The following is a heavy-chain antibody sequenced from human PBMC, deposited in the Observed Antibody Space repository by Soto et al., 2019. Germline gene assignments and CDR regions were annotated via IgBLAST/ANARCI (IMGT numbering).Heavy chain of an antibody. CDR3: AGHLTSDWAYDI. Sequence: EVQLVESGGGLVQPGGSLRLSCAASGFTFSNYWMHWVRQSPGKGLVWVSRIKTDGSDTNYADSVTGRFPISRDNAKNALYLQMNIMRDEDTAVYYCAGHLTSDWAYDIWGQGTMVIVS. J-gene: IGHJ3*02. D-gene: IGHD3-9*01. CDR2: IKTDGSDT. CDR1: GFTFSNYW. V-gene: IGHV3-74*01.